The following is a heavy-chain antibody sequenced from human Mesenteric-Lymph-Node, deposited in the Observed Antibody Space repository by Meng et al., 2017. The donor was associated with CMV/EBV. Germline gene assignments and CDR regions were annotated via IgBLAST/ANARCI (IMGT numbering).Heavy chain of an antibody. J-gene: IGHJ5*02. Sequence: SVKVSCKASGGTFSSYAISWVRQAPGQGLEWMGGIIPILGIANYAQKLQGRVTMTTDTSTSTAYMELRSLRSDDTAVYYCAVTYCTSTSCYSPWGQGTLVTVSS. CDR2: IIPILGIA. D-gene: IGHD2-2*01. CDR3: AVTYCTSTSCYSP. CDR1: GGTFSSYA. V-gene: IGHV1-69*10.